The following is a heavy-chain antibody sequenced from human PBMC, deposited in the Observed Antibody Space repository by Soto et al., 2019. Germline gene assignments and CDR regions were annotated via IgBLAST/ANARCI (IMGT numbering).Heavy chain of an antibody. Sequence: SETLSLTCTVSGGSISSYYWSWIRQPPGKGLEWIGYMYYSGSTNYNPSLKSRVTISVDTSKNQFSLKVSSVTAADTAVYYCARQMTTVTTFDYWGQGTLVTVSS. D-gene: IGHD4-17*01. J-gene: IGHJ4*02. V-gene: IGHV4-59*01. CDR1: GGSISSYY. CDR2: MYYSGST. CDR3: ARQMTTVTTFDY.